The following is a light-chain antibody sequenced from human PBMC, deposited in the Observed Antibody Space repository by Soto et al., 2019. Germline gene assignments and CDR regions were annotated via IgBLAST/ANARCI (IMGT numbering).Light chain of an antibody. CDR1: QSVNAN. CDR3: QQANTWLWT. V-gene: IGKV3-15*01. J-gene: IGKJ1*01. Sequence: EVVMTQSPATLSVSPGERATLSCRASQSVNANLAWYQQKPGQAPRLLIHGASNRATGIPARFSGSGFGTEFILTISSLQSEDFAVYYCQQANTWLWTFGQGTKVEI. CDR2: GAS.